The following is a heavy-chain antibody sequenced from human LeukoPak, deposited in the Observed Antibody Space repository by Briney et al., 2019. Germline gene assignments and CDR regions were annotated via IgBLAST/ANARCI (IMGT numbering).Heavy chain of an antibody. D-gene: IGHD1-26*01. CDR1: GFTFSSYA. CDR3: ARWGGIVGATSLNFDY. Sequence: GGSLRLSCAASGFTFSSYAMSWVRQAPGKGLEWVSAISGSGGSTYYADSVKGWFTISRDNSKNTLYLQMNSLRAEDTAVYYCARWGGIVGATSLNFDYWGQGTLVTVSS. V-gene: IGHV3-23*01. CDR2: ISGSGGST. J-gene: IGHJ4*02.